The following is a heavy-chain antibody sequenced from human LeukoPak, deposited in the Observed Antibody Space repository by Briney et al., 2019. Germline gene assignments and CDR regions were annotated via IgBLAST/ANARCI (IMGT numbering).Heavy chain of an antibody. CDR1: GFTFSSYA. CDR2: IWYDGSNK. D-gene: IGHD6-13*01. J-gene: IGHJ4*02. V-gene: IGHV3-33*08. CDR3: VRDPPSSSWSFDY. Sequence: GGSLRLSCAASGFTFSSYAMSWVRQAPGKGLEWVTMIWYDGSNKYCGDSVKGRFTISRDNSKNTVYLQMNSLRVEDTAVYYCVRDPPSSSWSFDYWGQGALVTVSS.